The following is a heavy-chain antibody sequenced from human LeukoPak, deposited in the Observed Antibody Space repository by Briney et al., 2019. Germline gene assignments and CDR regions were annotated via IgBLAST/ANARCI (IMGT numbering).Heavy chain of an antibody. CDR2: FFSGGST. Sequence: GGSLRLSCAASGFTFSNYAMSWVRQAPGKGLEWVSVFFSGGSTHYADSVRGRFIISRDDSKNTVFLQMNSLRAEDTAVYYCARDKSGDTIAAADTYFDYWGQGTLATVSS. V-gene: IGHV3-66*01. CDR3: ARDKSGDTIAAADTYFDY. CDR1: GFTFSNYA. D-gene: IGHD6-13*01. J-gene: IGHJ4*02.